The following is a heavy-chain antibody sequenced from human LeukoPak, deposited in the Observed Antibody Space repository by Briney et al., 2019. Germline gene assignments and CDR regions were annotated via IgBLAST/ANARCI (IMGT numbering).Heavy chain of an antibody. J-gene: IGHJ4*02. Sequence: SETLSLTCSVSRGSISSPNYYWSWIRQPPGTGLEWIGYIYYSGSTNYNPSLKSRVTISVDTSKNQFSLKLSSVTAADTAVYYCARDGGGYDFGGFGYWGQGTLVTVSS. V-gene: IGHV4-61*01. CDR1: RGSISSPNYY. CDR2: IYYSGST. D-gene: IGHD5-12*01. CDR3: ARDGGGYDFGGFGY.